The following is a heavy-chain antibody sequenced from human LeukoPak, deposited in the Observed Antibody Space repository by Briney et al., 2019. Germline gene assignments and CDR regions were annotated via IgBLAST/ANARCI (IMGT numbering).Heavy chain of an antibody. V-gene: IGHV3-43D*04. CDR2: ISWDGGST. D-gene: IGHD2-21*02. J-gene: IGHJ6*03. Sequence: QPGGSLRLSCAASGFTFDDYAMHWVRQAPGKGLEWVSLISWDGGSTYYADSVKGRFTISRDNSKNSLYLQMNSLRAEDTALYYCAKDMTATAYYYYYMDVWGKGTTVTVSS. CDR3: AKDMTATAYYYYYMDV. CDR1: GFTFDDYA.